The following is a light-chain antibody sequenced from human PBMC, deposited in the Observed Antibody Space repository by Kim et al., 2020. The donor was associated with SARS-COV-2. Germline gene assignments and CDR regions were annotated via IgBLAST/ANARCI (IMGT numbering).Light chain of an antibody. CDR1: QTISTY. Sequence: DIQMTQSPSSLSASVGDTVTISCRASQTISTYLNWYQQRPGEAPKLLIYAASNLQSGVPSRFGGSGSGTDFTLTIASLQPEDGAVYYCQQSHTTPRLTFGGGTKVDIK. J-gene: IGKJ4*01. CDR2: AAS. V-gene: IGKV1-39*01. CDR3: QQSHTTPRLT.